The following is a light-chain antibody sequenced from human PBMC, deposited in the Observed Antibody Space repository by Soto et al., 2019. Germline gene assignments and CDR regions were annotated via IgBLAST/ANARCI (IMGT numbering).Light chain of an antibody. V-gene: IGKV3-11*01. Sequence: EIVLTQSPATLSLSPGERATLSCRASQSVNTYLAWYQQRPGQAPRLLMYDASNRATGIPARFSGRGSGTDFTLTFVSLEPEDFAVNYCQRRSDWPLSFGGGTK. CDR2: DAS. CDR1: QSVNTY. J-gene: IGKJ4*01. CDR3: QRRSDWPLS.